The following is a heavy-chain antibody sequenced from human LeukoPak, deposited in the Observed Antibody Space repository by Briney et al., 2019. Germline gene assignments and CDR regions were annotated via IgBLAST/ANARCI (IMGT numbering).Heavy chain of an antibody. CDR1: GFTFSSYA. D-gene: IGHD4-17*01. CDR2: ISGSGGST. CDR3: AKGIYGDSDYFDY. J-gene: IGHJ4*02. Sequence: GGSLRLSCAASGFTFSSYAMSWVRQAPGKGLEWVSAISGSGGSTYYADSVKGRFTISRDNSKNTLYLQMNSLRAEDTAVYCCAKGIYGDSDYFDYWGQGTLVTVSS. V-gene: IGHV3-23*01.